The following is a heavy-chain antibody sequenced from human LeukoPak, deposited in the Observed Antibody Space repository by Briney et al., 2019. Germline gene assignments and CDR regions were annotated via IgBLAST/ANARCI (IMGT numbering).Heavy chain of an antibody. CDR1: GFTVSSNY. D-gene: IGHD3-22*01. Sequence: GGSLRLSCAASGFTVSSNYMSWVRQAPGKGLEWVSVIYSGGSTYYADSVRGRFTISRDNSKNTLYLQMNSLRAEDTAVYYCAKDRAYYSDSSGYYLVRAYDYWGQGTLVTVSS. CDR2: IYSGGST. J-gene: IGHJ4*02. V-gene: IGHV3-53*01. CDR3: AKDRAYYSDSSGYYLVRAYDY.